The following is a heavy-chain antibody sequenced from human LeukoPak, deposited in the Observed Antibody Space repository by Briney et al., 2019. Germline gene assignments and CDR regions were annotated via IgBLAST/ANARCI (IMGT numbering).Heavy chain of an antibody. CDR2: IIPIFGTA. CDR1: GGTFSSYA. D-gene: IGHD5-24*01. CDR3: ARAGRDGYNYDYYYGMDV. J-gene: IGHJ6*02. Sequence: SVTVSCKVSGGTFSSYAFSWVRQAPGPGLEWMGGIIPIFGTANYAQKFQGRVTITADESTSTAYMELSSLRSEDTAVYYCARAGRDGYNYDYYYGMDVWGQGTTVTVSS. V-gene: IGHV1-69*13.